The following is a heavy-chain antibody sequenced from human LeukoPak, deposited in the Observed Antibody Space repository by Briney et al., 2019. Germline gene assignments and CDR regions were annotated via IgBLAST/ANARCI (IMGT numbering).Heavy chain of an antibody. Sequence: ASVNVSCKASGYTFVDHYIHWVRQAPGQGLEWMGIINPSGGSTSYAQKFQGRVTMTRDTSTSTVYMELSSLRSEDTAVYYCARDRGYCGGDCSTDAFDIWGQGTMVTVSS. V-gene: IGHV1-46*01. CDR1: GYTFVDHY. J-gene: IGHJ3*02. CDR3: ARDRGYCGGDCSTDAFDI. D-gene: IGHD2-21*02. CDR2: INPSGGST.